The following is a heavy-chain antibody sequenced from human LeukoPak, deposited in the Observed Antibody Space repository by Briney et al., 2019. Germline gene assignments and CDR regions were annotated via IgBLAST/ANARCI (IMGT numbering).Heavy chain of an antibody. CDR3: ARTSKAFDY. V-gene: IGHV4-61*08. CDR2: IYYSGST. CDR1: GGSISSGGYY. Sequence: PSEILSLTCTVSGGSISSGGYYWSWIRQPPGKGLEWIGYIYYSGSTNYNPSLKSRVTISVDTSKNQFSLKLSSVTAADTAVYYCARTSKAFDYWGQGTLVTVSS. J-gene: IGHJ4*02.